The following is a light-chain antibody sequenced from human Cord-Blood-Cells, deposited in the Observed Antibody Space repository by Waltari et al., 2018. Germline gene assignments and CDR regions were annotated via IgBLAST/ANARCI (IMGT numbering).Light chain of an antibody. Sequence: QSALTQPASVSGSPGQSITISCTGTSSDVGGYNYVSWYQQHPGKAPKLMLYDVSKRPSGVPDRFSGPKSGNTASLTISGLQAEDEADYYCCSYAGSYSVVFGGGTKLTVL. CDR2: DVS. J-gene: IGLJ2*01. CDR1: SSDVGGYNY. CDR3: CSYAGSYSVV. V-gene: IGLV2-11*01.